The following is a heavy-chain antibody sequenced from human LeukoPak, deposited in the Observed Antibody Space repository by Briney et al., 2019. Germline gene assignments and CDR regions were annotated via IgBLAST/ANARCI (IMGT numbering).Heavy chain of an antibody. D-gene: IGHD3-3*01. CDR2: IYYSGST. CDR1: GGSISSSSYY. CDR3: ARTRGLFANWFDP. V-gene: IGHV4-39*01. Sequence: SETPSLICTVSGGSISSSSYYWGWIRQPPGKGLEWIGSIYYSGSTYYNPSLKSRVTISVDTSKNQFSLKLSSVTAADTAVYYCARTRGLFANWFDPWGQGTLVTVSS. J-gene: IGHJ5*02.